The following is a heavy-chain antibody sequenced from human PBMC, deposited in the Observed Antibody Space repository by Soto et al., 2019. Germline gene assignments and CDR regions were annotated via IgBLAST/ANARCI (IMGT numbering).Heavy chain of an antibody. J-gene: IGHJ4*02. CDR1: GFSFSAYA. CDR2: ISGIGVDK. V-gene: IGHV3-23*01. Sequence: ESGGGLVQPGGSLTLSCAGSGFSFSAYAMSWVRQAPGKGLEWVSSISGIGVDKYYAGPVKGRFAISRDNSNNILFLQMSSLRVEDSAIYYCAKDMAFWGQGTLVTVSS. CDR3: AKDMAF.